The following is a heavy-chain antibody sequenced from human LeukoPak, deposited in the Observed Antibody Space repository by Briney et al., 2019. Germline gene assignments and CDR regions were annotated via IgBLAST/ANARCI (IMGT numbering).Heavy chain of an antibody. D-gene: IGHD3-10*01. Sequence: SETLSLTCTVSGGSFSSGGYYWSWIRPHPGQGLEWIGYIYYSGSTYYNPSLKSRVTISVDTSKNQFYLKMSSVTAEDTAVYYCARVGEAMVRGVSSYYIDYWGQGTLVTVSS. CDR3: ARVGEAMVRGVSSYYIDY. CDR2: IYYSGST. V-gene: IGHV4-31*03. CDR1: GGSFSSGGYY. J-gene: IGHJ4*02.